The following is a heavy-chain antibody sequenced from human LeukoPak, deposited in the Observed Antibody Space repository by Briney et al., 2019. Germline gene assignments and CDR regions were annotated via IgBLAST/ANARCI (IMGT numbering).Heavy chain of an antibody. D-gene: IGHD3-22*01. Sequence: GGSLRLSCAASGFTFSSYAMSWVRQAPGKGLEWVSVISGSGGTTYYADSVKGRFTISRDNSKNTLDLQMNSLRAEDTAVYYCAKVLSMTVVTRGAFDIWGQGTMVTVSS. V-gene: IGHV3-23*01. J-gene: IGHJ3*02. CDR2: ISGSGGTT. CDR3: AKVLSMTVVTRGAFDI. CDR1: GFTFSSYA.